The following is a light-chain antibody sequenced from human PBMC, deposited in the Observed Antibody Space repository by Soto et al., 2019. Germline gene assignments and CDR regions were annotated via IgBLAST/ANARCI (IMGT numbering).Light chain of an antibody. J-gene: IGKJ4*01. CDR3: QQRSNWPVP. CDR2: DVS. CDR1: QSVYTY. Sequence: EIVLTQSPVPLSLSPGERATVSCSASQSVYTYVAWYQQKPGQPPRLLIYDVSNRATGIPARLSASGSGTDFTLTISSLEPEDFAVYYCQQRSNWPVPLGGGTKVEIK. V-gene: IGKV3-11*01.